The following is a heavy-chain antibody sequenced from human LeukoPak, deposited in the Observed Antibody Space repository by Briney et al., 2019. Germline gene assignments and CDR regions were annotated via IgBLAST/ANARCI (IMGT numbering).Heavy chain of an antibody. CDR3: ARAGTVTAYWFDP. D-gene: IGHD4-11*01. J-gene: IGHJ5*02. CDR2: INPNSGGT. CDR1: GYTFTGYY. V-gene: IGHV1-2*02. Sequence: ASVKVSCKASGYTFTGYYMHWVRQAPGQGLEWMGWINPNSGGTNCAQKFQGRVTMTRDTSISTAYMELSRLRSDDTAVYYCARAGTVTAYWFDPWGQGTLVTVSS.